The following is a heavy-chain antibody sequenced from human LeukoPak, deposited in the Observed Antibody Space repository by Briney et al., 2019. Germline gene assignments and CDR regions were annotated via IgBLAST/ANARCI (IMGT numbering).Heavy chain of an antibody. CDR2: ISGSGGST. CDR1: GFTFSSYA. J-gene: IGHJ4*02. Sequence: GGSLRLPCAASGFTFSSYAMSWVRQAPGKGLEWVSAISGSGGSTYYADSVKGRFTISRDNSKNTLYLQMNSLRAEDTAVYYCAKEYRFLEWLLYGYWGQGTLVTVSS. D-gene: IGHD3-3*01. CDR3: AKEYRFLEWLLYGY. V-gene: IGHV3-23*01.